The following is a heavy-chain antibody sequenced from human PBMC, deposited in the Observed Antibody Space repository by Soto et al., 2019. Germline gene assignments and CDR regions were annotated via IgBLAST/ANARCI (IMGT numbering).Heavy chain of an antibody. CDR2: ISSSSSYI. Sequence: GGSLRLSCAASGFTFSSYSMNWVRQAPGKGLEWVSSISSSSSYIYYADSVKGRFTISRDNAKNSLYLQMNSLRAEDTAVYYCASFKQLVPIYYYGMDVWGQGTTVTVSS. D-gene: IGHD6-13*01. CDR1: GFTFSSYS. CDR3: ASFKQLVPIYYYGMDV. V-gene: IGHV3-21*01. J-gene: IGHJ6*02.